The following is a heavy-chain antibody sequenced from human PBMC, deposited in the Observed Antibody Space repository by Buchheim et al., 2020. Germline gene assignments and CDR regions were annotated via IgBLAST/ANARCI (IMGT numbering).Heavy chain of an antibody. V-gene: IGHV3-30*18. CDR1: GFTFSSYG. J-gene: IGHJ4*02. CDR2: ISYDGSNK. CDR3: AKKFGGGYPLNPYFDY. Sequence: QVQLVESGGGVVQPGRSLRLSCAASGFTFSSYGMHWVRQAPGKGLEWVAVISYDGSNKYYADSVKGRFTISRDNSKNTLYLKMNRLRAEDTAVYYCAKKFGGGYPLNPYFDYWGQGTL. D-gene: IGHD2-15*01.